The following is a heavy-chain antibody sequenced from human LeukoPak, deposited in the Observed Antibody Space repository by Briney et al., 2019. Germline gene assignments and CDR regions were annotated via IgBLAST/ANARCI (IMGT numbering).Heavy chain of an antibody. CDR1: GFTFSSYL. Sequence: GGSLRLSCAASGFTFSSYLMSCVRQAPGKGLEWVANIKQDGSEKYYVDSVKGRFTISRDDAKNSLYLQMNSLRAEDTAVYYCARSRWYRAVNYFDYWGQGTLVTVSS. CDR2: IKQDGSEK. V-gene: IGHV3-7*01. CDR3: ARSRWYRAVNYFDY. J-gene: IGHJ4*02. D-gene: IGHD6-13*01.